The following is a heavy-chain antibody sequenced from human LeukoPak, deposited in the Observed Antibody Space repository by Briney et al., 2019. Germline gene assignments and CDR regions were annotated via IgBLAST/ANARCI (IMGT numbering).Heavy chain of an antibody. J-gene: IGHJ4*02. CDR3: AHSGYDFWSQTHFDN. V-gene: IGHV4-59*01. D-gene: IGHD5-12*01. CDR2: IYYSGST. CDR1: GGSISSYY. Sequence: PSETLSPTCTVSGGSISSYYWSWIRQPPGKGPEWIGYIYYSGSTNYNPSLKSRVTISVDTSKNQFSLKLSSVTAADTAVYYCAHSGYDFWSQTHFDNWGQGTLVTVSS.